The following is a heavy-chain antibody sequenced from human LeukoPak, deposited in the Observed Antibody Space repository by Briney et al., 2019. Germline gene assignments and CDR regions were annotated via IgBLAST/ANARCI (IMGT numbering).Heavy chain of an antibody. CDR3: TTQTGEYYYGMDV. D-gene: IGHD7-27*01. V-gene: IGHV3-15*01. CDR1: GFTFSSYW. Sequence: GGSLRLSCAASGFTFSSYWMSWVRQAPGKGLEWVGRIKSKTDGGTTDYAAPVKGRFTISRDDSKNTLYLQMNSLKTEDTAVYYCTTQTGEYYYGMDVWGQGTTVTVSS. J-gene: IGHJ6*02. CDR2: IKSKTDGGTT.